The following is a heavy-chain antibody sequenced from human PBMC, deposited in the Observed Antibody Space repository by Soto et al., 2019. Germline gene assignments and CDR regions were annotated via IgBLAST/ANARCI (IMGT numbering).Heavy chain of an antibody. J-gene: IGHJ4*02. CDR3: ARVVRGQWEYYFDY. CDR2: IGTAGDT. V-gene: IGHV3-13*01. Sequence: EVQLVESGGGLVQPGGSLRLSCAASGFTFSSYDMHWVRQATGKGLEWVSAIGTAGDTYYPGSVKGRFTISRENAKNSLYLQMNSLRAEDTAVYYCARVVRGQWEYYFDYWGQGTLVTVSS. CDR1: GFTFSSYD. D-gene: IGHD1-26*01.